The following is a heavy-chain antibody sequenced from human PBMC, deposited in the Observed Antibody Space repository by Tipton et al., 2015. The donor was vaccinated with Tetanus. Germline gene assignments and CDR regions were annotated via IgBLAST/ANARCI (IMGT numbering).Heavy chain of an antibody. J-gene: IGHJ4*02. CDR1: GGTFNNYA. CDR3: AGGLADGGGGFDY. Sequence: QLVQSGPEVKKPGSSVKVSCKASGGTFNNYAFAWVRQAPGQGLEWMGNILPRFDSANYAQHFQGRVTISADESTSIVYMELRSLRSDDTAVFYCAGGLADGGGGFDYWGQGTLVTVSS. V-gene: IGHV1-69*18. CDR2: ILPRFDSA. D-gene: IGHD4-23*01.